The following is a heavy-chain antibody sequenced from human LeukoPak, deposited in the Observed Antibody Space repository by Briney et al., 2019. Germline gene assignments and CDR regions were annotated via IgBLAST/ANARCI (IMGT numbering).Heavy chain of an antibody. D-gene: IGHD3-22*01. CDR2: IYYSGST. CDR1: GGSISSYY. V-gene: IGHV4-59*01. J-gene: IGHJ4*02. CDR3: ASSPYYDSSGSLDY. Sequence: SETLSLTCTVSGGSISSYYWSWIRQPPGKGLEWIGYIYYSGSTNYNPSLKSRVTISVGTSKNQFSLKLSSVTAADTAVYYCASSPYYDSSGSLDYRGQGTLVTVSS.